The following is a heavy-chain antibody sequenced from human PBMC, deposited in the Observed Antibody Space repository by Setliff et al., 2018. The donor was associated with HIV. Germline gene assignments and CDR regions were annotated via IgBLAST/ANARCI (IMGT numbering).Heavy chain of an antibody. CDR3: ARIPNHSSGFDY. J-gene: IGHJ4*02. D-gene: IGHD3-22*01. CDR1: GGTFRSHE. CDR2: IVPILNTG. V-gene: IGHV1-69*13. Sequence: SVKVSCKASGGTFRSHEISWVRQAPGQGLEWMGGIVPILNTGNYAPKFQGRVTSTADESTTTAYMELSSLRSEDTAVYYCARIPNHSSGFDYWGQGTPVTVSS.